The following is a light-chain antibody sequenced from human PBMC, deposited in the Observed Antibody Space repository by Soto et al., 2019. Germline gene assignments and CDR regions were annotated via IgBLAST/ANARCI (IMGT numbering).Light chain of an antibody. J-gene: IGLJ3*02. CDR2: LTSDGSH. Sequence: QSVLTQSPSASASLGASVKLTCTLSRGHSNYGITWHQQQPGKGPRYLMKLTSDGSHSKGDGIPDRFSGSSSGAERYLSISSLQSEDEAVYYCQTWGTGNWVFGGWTKVTVL. V-gene: IGLV4-69*01. CDR1: RGHSNYG. CDR3: QTWGTGNWV.